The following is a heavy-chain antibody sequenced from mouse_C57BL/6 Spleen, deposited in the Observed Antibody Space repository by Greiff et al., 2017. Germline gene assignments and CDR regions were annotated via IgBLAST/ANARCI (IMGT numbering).Heavy chain of an antibody. D-gene: IGHD1-1*02. Sequence: VQLKQSGPELVKPGASVKIPCKASGYTFTDYNMDWVKQSHGKSLEWIGDINPNNGGTIYNQKFKGKATLTVDKSSSTAYMELRSLTSEDTAVYYCARRGYGHYAMDYWGQGTSVTVSS. CDR2: INPNNGGT. V-gene: IGHV1-18*01. J-gene: IGHJ4*01. CDR3: ARRGYGHYAMDY. CDR1: GYTFTDYN.